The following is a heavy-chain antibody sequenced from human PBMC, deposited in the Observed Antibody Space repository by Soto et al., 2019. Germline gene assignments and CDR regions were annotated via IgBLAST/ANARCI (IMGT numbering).Heavy chain of an antibody. CDR1: GYTFTSYA. V-gene: IGHV1-3*01. Sequence: ASVKVSCKASGYTFTSYAMHWVRQAPGQRLEWMGWINAGNGNTKYSQKFQGRVTITRDTSASTAYMELSSLRSEDTAVYYCARAYPIVATIIPTTSHAGGFDYWGQGTLVTVSS. J-gene: IGHJ4*02. CDR3: ARAYPIVATIIPTTSHAGGFDY. CDR2: INAGNGNT. D-gene: IGHD5-12*01.